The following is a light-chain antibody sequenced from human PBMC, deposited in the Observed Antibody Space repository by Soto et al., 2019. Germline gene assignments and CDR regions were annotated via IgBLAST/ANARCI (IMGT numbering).Light chain of an antibody. V-gene: IGKV3-11*01. CDR3: QQRSNWPRFT. CDR1: QTVSSY. J-gene: IGKJ3*01. CDR2: DAS. Sequence: EIVLTQSPATLSLSPGERATLSCRASQTVSSYLLWYQQKPGQAPRLLIYDASNRATGIPARFSGSGSGTDFTLTISSLEPEDFAVYYCQQRSNWPRFTFGPGTKVDIK.